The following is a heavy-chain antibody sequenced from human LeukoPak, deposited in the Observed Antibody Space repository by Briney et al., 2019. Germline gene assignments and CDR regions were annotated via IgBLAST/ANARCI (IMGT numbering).Heavy chain of an antibody. Sequence: PGGSLRLSCAASGFTVSSNYMSWVRQAPGKGLEWVSVIYSGGSAYYADSVKGRFTISRDNSKNTLYLQMNSLRAEDTAVYYCAGGPSYYDSSGYYLDYWGQGTLVTVSS. V-gene: IGHV3-66*02. CDR3: AGGPSYYDSSGYYLDY. D-gene: IGHD3-22*01. CDR2: IYSGGSA. CDR1: GFTVSSNY. J-gene: IGHJ4*02.